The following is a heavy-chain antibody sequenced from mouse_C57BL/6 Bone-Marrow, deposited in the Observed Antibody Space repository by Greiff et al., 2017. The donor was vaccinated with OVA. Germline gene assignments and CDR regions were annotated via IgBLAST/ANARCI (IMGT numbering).Heavy chain of an antibody. J-gene: IGHJ1*03. CDR1: GYTFTSYG. V-gene: IGHV1-81*01. CDR2: IYPRSGNT. D-gene: IGHD2-4*01. Sequence: QVQLKQSGAELARPGASVKLSCKASGYTFTSYGISWVKQRTGQGLEWIGEIYPRSGNTYYNEKFKGKATLTADKSSSTAYMELRSLTSEDSAVYVCASYDYDWYFDVWGTGTTVTVSS. CDR3: ASYDYDWYFDV.